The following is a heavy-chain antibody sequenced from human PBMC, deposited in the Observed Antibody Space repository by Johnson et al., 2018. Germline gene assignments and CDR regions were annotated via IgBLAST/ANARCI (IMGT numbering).Heavy chain of an antibody. V-gene: IGHV3-33*01. J-gene: IGHJ6*02. D-gene: IGHD5-18*01. CDR2: IWYDGSNK. Sequence: QVQLQESGGGVVQPGRSLRLSCAASGFTFSSYGMHWVRQAPGKGLEWVAVIWYDGSNKYYADSVKGRFTISRDNSKHTLYLQMNSLGAEDTAVYYCARARSWGIQLYYYYYGMDVWGQGTTVTVSS. CDR1: GFTFSSYG. CDR3: ARARSWGIQLYYYYYGMDV.